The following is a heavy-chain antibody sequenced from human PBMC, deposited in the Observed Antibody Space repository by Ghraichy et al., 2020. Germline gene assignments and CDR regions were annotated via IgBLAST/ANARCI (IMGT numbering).Heavy chain of an antibody. CDR1: GYTFTTYW. Sequence: GESLNISCKGSGYTFTTYWIAWVRQMPGKGLEWMGIIYPGDSDTRYSPSLQGQVTISADKSISTAYLQWASLKASDTAIYYCARGVSWYFDLWGRGTLVTVSS. V-gene: IGHV5-51*01. CDR3: ARGVSWYFDL. CDR2: IYPGDSDT. J-gene: IGHJ2*01.